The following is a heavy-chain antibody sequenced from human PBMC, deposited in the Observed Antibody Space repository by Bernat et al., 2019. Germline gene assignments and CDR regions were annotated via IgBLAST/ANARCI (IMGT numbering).Heavy chain of an antibody. D-gene: IGHD6-13*01. V-gene: IGHV3-7*03. CDR2: IKQDGSEK. Sequence: DVQLVESGGGFVQPGGSLRLSCAVSGFTFSSHWMSWVRQAPGKGLEWVANIKQDGSEKYYVDSLKGRFTISRDNAKNSLYLQMNSLRAEDTALYYCAKGLASSWPGSDCWGQGTLVTVSS. CDR1: GFTFSSHW. CDR3: AKGLASSWPGSDC. J-gene: IGHJ4*02.